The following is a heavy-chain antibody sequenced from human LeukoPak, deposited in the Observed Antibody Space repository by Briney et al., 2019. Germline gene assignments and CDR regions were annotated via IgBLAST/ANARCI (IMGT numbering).Heavy chain of an antibody. J-gene: IGHJ2*01. CDR1: GYSISSGYY. D-gene: IGHD2-21*01. CDR3: ARAGAYCGGDCYFPADWYFDL. Sequence: NPSETLSLTCIVSGYSISSGYYWGWIRQPPGKGLEWIGSIYHSGSTYYNPSLKSRVTISVDTSKNQFSLKLSSVTAADTAVYYCARAGAYCGGDCYFPADWYFDLWGRGTLVTVSS. CDR2: IYHSGST. V-gene: IGHV4-38-2*02.